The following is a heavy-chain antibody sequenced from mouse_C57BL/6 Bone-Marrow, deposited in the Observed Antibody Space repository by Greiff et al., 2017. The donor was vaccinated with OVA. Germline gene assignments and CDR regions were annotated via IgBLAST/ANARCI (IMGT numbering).Heavy chain of an antibody. CDR1: GFTFSSYA. D-gene: IGHD2-3*01. Sequence: EVKLVESGGGLVKPGGSLKLSCAASGFTFSSYAMSWVRQTPEKRLEWVATISDGGSYTYYPDNVKGRFTISRDNAKNNLYLQMSHLKSEDTAMYYCARDRECYDPSTMDYWGQGTSVTVSS. V-gene: IGHV5-4*01. CDR2: ISDGGSYT. J-gene: IGHJ4*01. CDR3: ARDRECYDPSTMDY.